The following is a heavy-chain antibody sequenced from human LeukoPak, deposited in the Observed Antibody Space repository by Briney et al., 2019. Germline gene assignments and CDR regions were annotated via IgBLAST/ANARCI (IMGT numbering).Heavy chain of an antibody. CDR2: IYSGGST. CDR1: GFTVSSNY. CDR3: ARVPYGGNSIDC. D-gene: IGHD4-23*01. V-gene: IGHV3-66*01. J-gene: IGHJ4*02. Sequence: GGTLRLSCAASGFTVSSNYMSWVRQAPGSGLEWVSVIYSGGSTDYAHSVKGRFTISRDNSRNTLHLQMTSLRAEDTAVYYCARVPYGGNSIDCWGQGTLVTVSS.